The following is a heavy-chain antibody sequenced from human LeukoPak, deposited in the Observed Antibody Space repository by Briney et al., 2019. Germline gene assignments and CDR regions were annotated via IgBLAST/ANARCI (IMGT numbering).Heavy chain of an antibody. J-gene: IGHJ5*02. V-gene: IGHV1-69*13. CDR1: GGTFSSYA. Sequence: SVTVSCTASGGTFSSYAISWVRQAPGQGLEWMGGIIPIFGTANYAQKFQGRVTITADESTSTAYMELSSLRSEDTAVYYCASCSGGSCYWFDPWGQGTLVTVSS. D-gene: IGHD2-15*01. CDR2: IIPIFGTA. CDR3: ASCSGGSCYWFDP.